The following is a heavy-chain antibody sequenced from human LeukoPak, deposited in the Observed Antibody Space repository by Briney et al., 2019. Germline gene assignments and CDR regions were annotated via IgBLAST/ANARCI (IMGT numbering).Heavy chain of an antibody. CDR1: GFTFSSYG. J-gene: IGHJ4*02. D-gene: IGHD6-13*01. CDR3: AREVAAAGTEGVFDY. CDR2: ISYDGSNK. V-gene: IGHV3-30*19. Sequence: GGSLRLSCAASGFTFSSYGMHWVRQAPGKGLEWVAVISYDGSNKYYADSVKGRFTISRDNSKNTLYLQMNSLRAEDTAVYYCAREVAAAGTEGVFDYWGQGTLVTVSS.